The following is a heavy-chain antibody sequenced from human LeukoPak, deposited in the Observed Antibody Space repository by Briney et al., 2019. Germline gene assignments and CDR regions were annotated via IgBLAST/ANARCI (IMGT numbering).Heavy chain of an antibody. J-gene: IGHJ6*02. CDR2: FDPEVGET. CDR3: ATVPPLIAVAGTGYYYYGMDV. Sequence: ASVKVSCKVSGYTLTAVSMHWVRQAPGKGLEWVGGFDPEVGETIYAQKFQGRVTMTEDTSTDTAYMELSSLRSEDTAVYYCATVPPLIAVAGTGYYYYGMDVWGQGTTVTVSS. CDR1: GYTLTAVS. V-gene: IGHV1-24*01. D-gene: IGHD6-19*01.